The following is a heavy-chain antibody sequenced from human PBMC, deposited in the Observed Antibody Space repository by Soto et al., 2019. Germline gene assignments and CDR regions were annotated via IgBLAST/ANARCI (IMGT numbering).Heavy chain of an antibody. Sequence: GGSLRLSCAASGFTFSSYGMHWVRQAPGKGLEWVAVISYDGSNKYYADSVKGRFTISRDNSKNTLYLQMNSLRAGDTAVYYCAKEAATDYYYYGMDVWGQGTTVTVS. CDR2: ISYDGSNK. J-gene: IGHJ6*02. D-gene: IGHD2-15*01. CDR1: GFTFSSYG. V-gene: IGHV3-30*18. CDR3: AKEAATDYYYYGMDV.